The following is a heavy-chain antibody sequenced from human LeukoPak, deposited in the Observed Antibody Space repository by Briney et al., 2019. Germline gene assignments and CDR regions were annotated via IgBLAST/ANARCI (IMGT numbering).Heavy chain of an antibody. Sequence: PSETLSLTCTVSGGSISSGSYYWSWIRQPAGKGLEWIGRIYTSGSTNYNPSLKSRVTISVDTSKNQFSLKLSSVTAADTAVYYCARESSITIAAAGHDDAFDIWGQGTMVTVSS. D-gene: IGHD6-13*01. J-gene: IGHJ3*02. V-gene: IGHV4-61*02. CDR3: ARESSITIAAAGHDDAFDI. CDR2: IYTSGST. CDR1: GGSISSGSYY.